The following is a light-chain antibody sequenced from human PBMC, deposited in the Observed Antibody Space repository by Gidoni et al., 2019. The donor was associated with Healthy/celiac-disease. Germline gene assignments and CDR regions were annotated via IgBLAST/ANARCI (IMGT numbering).Light chain of an antibody. CDR2: DAS. CDR1: QDMRNY. Sequence: DIQMPQSPSSLSASVGDRVTITCQASQDMRNYLNWYQQKTGKAPKLLIYDASNLETGVPSRLSGSGCGTDFTFTISSLQPEDIATYYCQQYDNLPRALTFGGGTKVEIK. V-gene: IGKV1-33*01. CDR3: QQYDNLPRALT. J-gene: IGKJ4*01.